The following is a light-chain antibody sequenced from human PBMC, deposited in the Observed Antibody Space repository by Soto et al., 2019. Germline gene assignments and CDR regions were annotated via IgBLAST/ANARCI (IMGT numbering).Light chain of an antibody. CDR2: EVT. CDR1: SSDVGAFSS. V-gene: IGLV2-8*01. CDR3: SAHAGRNTYV. J-gene: IGLJ1*01. Sequence: QSALTQPPSASGSPGQSVTVSCTGTSSDVGAFSSVAWYQQHPRQAPKRLIYEVTKRPSGVPDRFSGARSGNTAFLTVSGLHAEDEADYYCSAHAGRNTYVFGTGTKLTVL.